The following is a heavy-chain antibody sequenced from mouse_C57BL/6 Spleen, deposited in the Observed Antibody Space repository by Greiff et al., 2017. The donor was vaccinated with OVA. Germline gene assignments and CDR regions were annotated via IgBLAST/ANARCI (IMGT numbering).Heavy chain of an antibody. V-gene: IGHV8-12*01. D-gene: IGHD1-1*01. CDR2: IYWDDDK. J-gene: IGHJ1*03. CDR3: ARRVYYGSSSSYWYFDV. CDR1: GFSLSTSGMG. Sequence: QVTLKESGPGILQSSQTLSLTCSFSGFSLSTSGMGVSWIRQPSGKGLEWLAHIYWDDDKRYNPSLKSRLTISKDTSRNQVFLKITSVDTADTATYYCARRVYYGSSSSYWYFDVWGTGTTVTVSS.